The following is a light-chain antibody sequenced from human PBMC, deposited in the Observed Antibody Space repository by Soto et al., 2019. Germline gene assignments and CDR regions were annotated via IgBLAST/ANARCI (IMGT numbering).Light chain of an antibody. CDR1: QTISSW. CDR2: KAS. Sequence: DSQMTQSPSTLSASVGDRVTSRCLASQTISSWLAWYQQKPGKAPKLLIYKASTLKSGVPSRFSGSGSGTEFTLTISSLQPDDFATYYCQHYNSYSEAFGQGTKVDI. CDR3: QHYNSYSEA. J-gene: IGKJ1*01. V-gene: IGKV1-5*03.